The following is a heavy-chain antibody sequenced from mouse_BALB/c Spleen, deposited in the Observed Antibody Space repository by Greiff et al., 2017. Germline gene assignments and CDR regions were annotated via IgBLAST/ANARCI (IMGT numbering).Heavy chain of an antibody. J-gene: IGHJ2*01. V-gene: IGHV5-6-5*01. CDR1: GFTFSSYA. Sequence: EVKLVESGGGLVKPGGSLKLSCAASGFTFSSYAMSWVRQTPEKRLEWVASISSGGSTYYPDSVKGRFTISRDNARNILYLQMSSLRSEDTAMYYCARGRRPSTMITKYYFDYWGQGTTLTVSS. D-gene: IGHD2-4*01. CDR2: ISSGGST. CDR3: ARGRRPSTMITKYYFDY.